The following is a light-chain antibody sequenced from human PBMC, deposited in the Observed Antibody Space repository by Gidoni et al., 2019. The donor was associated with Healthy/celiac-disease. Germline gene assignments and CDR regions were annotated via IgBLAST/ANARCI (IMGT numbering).Light chain of an antibody. CDR1: HSISNW. Sequence: DIQMTQSPSTLSASVGDRVTITCRASHSISNWLAWYQQKPGKAPKLLIYKASSLESGVPSRFSGSGSGTEFTLTISSLQPDDFATYYCQQYNSYPTFGGGTKVEIK. V-gene: IGKV1-5*03. J-gene: IGKJ4*01. CDR2: KAS. CDR3: QQYNSYPT.